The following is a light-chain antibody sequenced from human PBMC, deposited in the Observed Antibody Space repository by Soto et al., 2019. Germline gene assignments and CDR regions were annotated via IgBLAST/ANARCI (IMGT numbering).Light chain of an antibody. V-gene: IGKV3-20*01. CDR1: QTVRNNY. CDR2: GAS. CDR3: QQYGSSLPIT. Sequence: EFVLTHSPGTLSLSPGERATLSCRASQTVRNNYLAWYQQKPGQAPRLLIYGASSRATGIPDRFSGSGSGTDFTLTISRLEPEDFAVYYCQQYGSSLPITFGQGTRLEIK. J-gene: IGKJ5*01.